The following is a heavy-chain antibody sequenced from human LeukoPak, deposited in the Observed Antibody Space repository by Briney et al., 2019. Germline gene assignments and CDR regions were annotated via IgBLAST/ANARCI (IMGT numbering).Heavy chain of an antibody. CDR2: INHSGST. V-gene: IGHV4-34*01. J-gene: IGHJ4*02. CDR3: ARDVPTDFWSGSYTYFDY. Sequence: SETLSLTCAVYGGSFSGYYWSWIRQPPGKGLEWIGEINHSGSTNYNPSLKSRVTISVDTSKNQFSLKLSSVTAADTAVYYCARDVPTDFWSGSYTYFDYWGQGTLVTVSS. D-gene: IGHD3-3*01. CDR1: GGSFSGYY.